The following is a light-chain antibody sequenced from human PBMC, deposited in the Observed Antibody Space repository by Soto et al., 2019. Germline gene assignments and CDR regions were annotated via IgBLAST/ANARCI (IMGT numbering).Light chain of an antibody. CDR1: QSVSSY. CDR3: QQRSNWTLT. V-gene: IGKV3-11*01. J-gene: IGKJ4*01. CDR2: DAS. Sequence: ESVLTQSPGTLSLSPGERATLSCTASQSVSSYLAWYKQKPGQAPRLLIYDASNTATGIPARFSGSGSGTDFTLTISSLEPEDFEVYYCQQRSNWTLTFGGGTKVDIK.